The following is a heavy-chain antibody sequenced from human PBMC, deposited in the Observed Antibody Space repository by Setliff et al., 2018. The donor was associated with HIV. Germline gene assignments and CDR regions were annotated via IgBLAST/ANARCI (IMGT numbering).Heavy chain of an antibody. J-gene: IGHJ6*03. Sequence: ASVKVSCKASGYTFNSYGISWVRQAPGQGLEWMGWISAYNGNTNYAQKLEGRVTMTIDTSTSTAYMELRSLRSDDTAVYYCARDRGAARPVYMDVWGKGTAVTVSS. CDR3: ARDRGAARPVYMDV. CDR2: ISAYNGNT. V-gene: IGHV1-18*01. CDR1: GYTFNSYG. D-gene: IGHD6-6*01.